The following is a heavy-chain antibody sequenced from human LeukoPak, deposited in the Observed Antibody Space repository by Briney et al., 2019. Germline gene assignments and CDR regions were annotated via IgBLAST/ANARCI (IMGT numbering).Heavy chain of an antibody. J-gene: IGHJ6*03. CDR3: GKGHCCSWRCPGHNYSLDF. CDR1: GFIFSSYP. V-gene: IGHV3-23*01. Sequence: GGSLSLSCAASGFIFSSYPMSWLRQAPGKGLEWVSAISGSGGSTYYADSVKGRFTISRDNSKNTQYMQQNNVRAEHKAVYYCGKGHCCSWRCPGHNYSLDFWRKGSTVSVSS. D-gene: IGHD2-15*01. CDR2: ISGSGGST.